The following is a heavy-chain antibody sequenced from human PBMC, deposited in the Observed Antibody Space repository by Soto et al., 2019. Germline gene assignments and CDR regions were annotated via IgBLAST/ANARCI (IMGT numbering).Heavy chain of an antibody. D-gene: IGHD3-16*01. CDR1: GGSISDYQ. V-gene: IGHV4-59*01. J-gene: IGHJ4*02. CDR2: IYYSGRT. Sequence: QVQLQESGPGLVKPSETLSLTCSISGGSISDYQWNWIRQPPGKGLEWIGYIYYSGRTNYNPSLKIRLTILLDTSTRQFSLRLRSVTAADTAVYYCARMRGLGEISPYLDYWGQGALVTVSS. CDR3: ARMRGLGEISPYLDY.